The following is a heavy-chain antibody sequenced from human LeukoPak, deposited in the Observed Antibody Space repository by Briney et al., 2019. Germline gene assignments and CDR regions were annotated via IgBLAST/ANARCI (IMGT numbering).Heavy chain of an antibody. CDR1: GGSFSGYY. J-gene: IGHJ4*02. CDR3: VGEVPAAMSSSGWYRNY. CDR2: IYTSGST. D-gene: IGHD2-2*01. V-gene: IGHV4-4*08. Sequence: KPSETLSLTCAVYGGSFSGYYWSWIRQPPGKGLEWIGRIYTSGSTNYNPSLKSRVTISVDTSKNQFSLKLSSVTAADTAVYYCVGEVPAAMSSSGWYRNYWGQGTLVTVSS.